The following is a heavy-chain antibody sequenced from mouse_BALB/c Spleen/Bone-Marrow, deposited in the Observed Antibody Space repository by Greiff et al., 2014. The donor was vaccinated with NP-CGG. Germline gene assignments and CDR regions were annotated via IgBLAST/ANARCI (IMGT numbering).Heavy chain of an antibody. Sequence: VKLTESGPGLVAPSQSLSITCTVSGFSLTSFGVHWVRQPPGKGLEWLGVIWAGGSTNYNSALMSRLSISKDNSQSQVFLKMNSLQTGDSAIYYCARAGSGFFDFWGQGTTLIVSS. CDR2: IWAGGST. CDR3: ARAGSGFFDF. V-gene: IGHV2-9*02. D-gene: IGHD3-1*01. J-gene: IGHJ2*01. CDR1: GFSLTSFG.